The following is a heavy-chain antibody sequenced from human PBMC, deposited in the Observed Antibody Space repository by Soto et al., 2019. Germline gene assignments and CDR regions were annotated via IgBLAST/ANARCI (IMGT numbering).Heavy chain of an antibody. CDR2: ILYDGSKK. D-gene: IGHD6-19*01. Sequence: GGSLRLSCAASGFTFSSYGMHWVRQAPGKGLEWVAVILYDGSKKYYADSVKGRFTISRHNSKNTLYLQMSSLRAEDTALYYCVKDGSSGWPYFDDMDVWGQGTTVTVSS. J-gene: IGHJ6*02. CDR1: GFTFSSYG. CDR3: VKDGSSGWPYFDDMDV. V-gene: IGHV3-30*18.